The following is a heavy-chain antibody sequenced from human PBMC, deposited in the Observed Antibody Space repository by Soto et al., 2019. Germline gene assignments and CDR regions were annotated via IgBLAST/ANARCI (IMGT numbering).Heavy chain of an antibody. CDR1: GYTFTSYG. CDR3: ARDRDYGDYYYYYGMDV. D-gene: IGHD4-17*01. CDR2: ISAYNGNT. J-gene: IGHJ6*02. V-gene: IGHV1-18*01. Sequence: QVQLVQSGAEVKKPGASVKVSCKASGYTFTSYGISWVRQAPGQGLEWMGWISAYNGNTNYAHKLQGRVTMTTDTTTSTADMELRSLRSDDTAVYYCARDRDYGDYYYYYGMDVWGQGTTVTVSS.